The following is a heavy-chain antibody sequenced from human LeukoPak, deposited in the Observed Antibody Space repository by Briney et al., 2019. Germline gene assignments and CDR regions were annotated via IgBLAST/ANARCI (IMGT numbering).Heavy chain of an antibody. CDR1: GGTFSSYA. CDR2: IIPIFGTA. J-gene: IGHJ4*02. Sequence: SVKVSCKASGGTFSSYAISGVRQAPGQGLEWMGGIIPIFGTANYAQKFQGRVTITADESTSTAYMELSSLRSEDTAVYYCARGKDVLRFLEWSHYFDYWGQGTLVTVSS. V-gene: IGHV1-69*01. CDR3: ARGKDVLRFLEWSHYFDY. D-gene: IGHD3-3*01.